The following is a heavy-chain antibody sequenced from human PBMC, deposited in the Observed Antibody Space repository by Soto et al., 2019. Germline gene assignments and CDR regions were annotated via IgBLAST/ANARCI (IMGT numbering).Heavy chain of an antibody. CDR2: ISAYNGNT. V-gene: IGHV1-18*01. J-gene: IGHJ3*02. D-gene: IGHD4-17*01. Sequence: SVKVSCKASGYTFTSYGISWVRQAPGQGLEWMGWISAYNGNTNYAQKLQGRVTMTTDTSTSTAYMELRSLRSDDTAVYYCARENYGDYASNDHDAFDIWGQGTMVTVSS. CDR1: GYTFTSYG. CDR3: ARENYGDYASNDHDAFDI.